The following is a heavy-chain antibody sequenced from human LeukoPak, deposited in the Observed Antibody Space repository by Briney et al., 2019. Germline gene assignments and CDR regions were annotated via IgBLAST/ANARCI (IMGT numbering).Heavy chain of an antibody. CDR3: ARALPFSDIVVVPTYYYYGMVV. V-gene: IGHV4-34*01. Sequence: SETLSLTCAVYGGSFSGYYWSWIRQPPGKGLEWIGEINHSGSTNYNPSLKSRVTISVDTSKNQFSLKLSSVTAADTAVYYCARALPFSDIVVVPTYYYYGMVVWGQGTTVTVSS. J-gene: IGHJ6*02. CDR1: GGSFSGYY. CDR2: INHSGST. D-gene: IGHD2-2*01.